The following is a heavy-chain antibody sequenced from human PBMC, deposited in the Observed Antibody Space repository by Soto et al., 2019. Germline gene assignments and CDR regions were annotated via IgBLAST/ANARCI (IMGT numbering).Heavy chain of an antibody. Sequence: GSLRLSCAASGFTFSSYGMHWVRQAPGKGLEWVAVIWYDGSNKYYADSVKGRFTISRDNSKSTLYLQMNSLRAEDTAVYYCARDTYYDFWSGYYRDSYGMDVWGQGTTVTVSS. J-gene: IGHJ6*02. CDR3: ARDTYYDFWSGYYRDSYGMDV. D-gene: IGHD3-3*01. V-gene: IGHV3-33*01. CDR1: GFTFSSYG. CDR2: IWYDGSNK.